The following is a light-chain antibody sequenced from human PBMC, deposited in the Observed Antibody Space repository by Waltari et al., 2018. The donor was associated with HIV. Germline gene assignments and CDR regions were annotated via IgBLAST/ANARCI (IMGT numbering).Light chain of an antibody. CDR3: QSVDNSGFHVI. Sequence: SYELTQPPPVSAPPGQAAIITCSGDALPTQSAYWYQQMSGQAPVLVVYRDSERPSGIPERFSGSGSGTTVTLTISGVQPEDEADYYCQSVDNSGFHVIFGGGTKLTVL. CDR2: RDS. CDR1: ALPTQS. V-gene: IGLV3-25*03. J-gene: IGLJ2*01.